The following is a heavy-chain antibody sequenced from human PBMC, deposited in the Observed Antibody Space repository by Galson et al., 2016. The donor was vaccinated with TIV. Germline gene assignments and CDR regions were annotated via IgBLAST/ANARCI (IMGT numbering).Heavy chain of an antibody. J-gene: IGHJ6*02. V-gene: IGHV1-18*01. CDR3: ARSLVQGVVSYYSGMDV. D-gene: IGHD3-10*01. CDR2: ISAYTGNT. Sequence: SVKVSCKASDYTFTSYGISWARQAPGQGLEWMGWISAYTGNTNYAQKFQGRVTLTTDTSTSTAYMDLRSLRYDDTAVYYCARSLVQGVVSYYSGMDVWGQGTTVTVSS. CDR1: DYTFTSYG.